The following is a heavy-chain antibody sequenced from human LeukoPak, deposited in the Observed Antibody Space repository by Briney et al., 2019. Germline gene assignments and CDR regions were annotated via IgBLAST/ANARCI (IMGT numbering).Heavy chain of an antibody. J-gene: IGHJ4*02. CDR3: AKGNGYSYGRYYFDY. V-gene: IGHV3-23*01. CDR2: ITASGGNT. CDR1: GFAFSNYW. D-gene: IGHD5-18*01. Sequence: PGGSLRLSCAASGFAFSNYWMSWVRQAPGKGLEWVSAITASGGNTYYADSVKGRFTISRDSSKNTLYLQVNSLRAEDTAVYYCAKGNGYSYGRYYFDYWGQGTLVTVSS.